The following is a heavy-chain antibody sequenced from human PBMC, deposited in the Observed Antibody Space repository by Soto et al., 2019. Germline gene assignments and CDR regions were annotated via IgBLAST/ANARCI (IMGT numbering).Heavy chain of an antibody. CDR1: GFTFSSYS. D-gene: IGHD1-1*01. V-gene: IGHV3-23*01. J-gene: IGHJ4*02. CDR2: ISSSGGSI. Sequence: GGSLRLSCAASGFTFSSYSMNWVRQAPGKGLEWVSAISSSGGSIYYADSVKGRFTISRDNSKNTLYLQMNSLRAEDTAVYYYAKTEGKRGWNDVDYFDYWGQGTLVTVSS. CDR3: AKTEGKRGWNDVDYFDY.